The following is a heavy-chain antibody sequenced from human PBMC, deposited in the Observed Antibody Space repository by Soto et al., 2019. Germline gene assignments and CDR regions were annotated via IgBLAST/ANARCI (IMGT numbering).Heavy chain of an antibody. D-gene: IGHD3-10*01. V-gene: IGHV4-39*01. CDR1: GGSITKTSYY. CDR3: ASTITIIRGVVPLDY. J-gene: IGHJ4*02. CDR2: FYYSGKT. Sequence: SETLSLTCNVSGGSITKTSYYWGWIRQAPGKGLEWVGTFYYSGKTYYNPSLESRVTISIDTSRNQIFLRLSAVTAADTAVYYCASTITIIRGVVPLDYWGQGTLVTVSS.